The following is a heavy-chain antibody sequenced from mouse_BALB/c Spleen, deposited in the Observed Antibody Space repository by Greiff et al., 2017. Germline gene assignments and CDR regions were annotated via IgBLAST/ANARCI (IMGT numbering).Heavy chain of an antibody. CDR1: GFTFSSYA. CDR2: ISSGGST. V-gene: IGHV5-6-5*01. J-gene: IGHJ1*01. Sequence: EVQGVESGGGLVKPGGSLKLSCAASGFTFSSYAMSWVRQTPEKRLEWVASISSGGSTYYPDSVKGRFTISRDNARNILYLQMSSLRSEDTAMYYCARGGITTVVSYWYFDVWGAGTTVTVSS. D-gene: IGHD1-1*01. CDR3: ARGGITTVVSYWYFDV.